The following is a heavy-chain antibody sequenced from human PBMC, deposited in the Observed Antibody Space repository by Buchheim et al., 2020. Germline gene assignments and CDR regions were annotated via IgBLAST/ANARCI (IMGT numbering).Heavy chain of an antibody. CDR2: IYYSGST. V-gene: IGHV4-59*01. CDR3: AGFPLGGSYPYFDY. Sequence: QVQLQESGPGLVKPSETLSLTCTVSGGSISSYYWSWIRQPPGKGLEWIGYIYYSGSTNYNPSLKSRVTISVDTSKNQFALKLSSVSSADTAVYYCAGFPLGGSYPYFDYWGQGTL. D-gene: IGHD2-15*01. CDR1: GGSISSYY. J-gene: IGHJ4*02.